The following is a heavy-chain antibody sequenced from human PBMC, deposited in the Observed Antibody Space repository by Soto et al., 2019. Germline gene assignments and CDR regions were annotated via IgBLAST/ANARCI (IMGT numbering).Heavy chain of an antibody. V-gene: IGHV1-8*01. CDR1: GYTFTNYD. CDR2: MHLNSANT. J-gene: IGHJ4*02. D-gene: IGHD4-17*01. CDR3: AILNDYGDSEPSLFDY. Sequence: QVQLVQSGAEVKKPGASVKVSCKASGYTFTNYDINWVRQAPGQGPEWMGWMHLNSANTGYAQKFQGRLTMTRDTSISTAYMELSSLRSDDTAVYYCAILNDYGDSEPSLFDYWGQGTLVTVSS.